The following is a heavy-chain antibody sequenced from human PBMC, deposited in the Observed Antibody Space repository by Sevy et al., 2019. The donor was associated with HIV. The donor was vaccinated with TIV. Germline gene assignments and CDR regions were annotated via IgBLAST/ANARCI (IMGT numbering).Heavy chain of an antibody. J-gene: IGHJ4*02. V-gene: IGHV3-23*01. CDR1: GLTFTTTG. Sequence: GGSLRLSCAASGLTFTTTGMSWVRQAPGKGLEWVAGVTSDGATYYADSLRDRFTVSRDNSKNTLYLQLNSLRADDTAVFYCAGGDTTMITDLDYWGQGTLVTVSS. CDR3: AGGDTTMITDLDY. CDR2: VTSDGAT. D-gene: IGHD3-16*01.